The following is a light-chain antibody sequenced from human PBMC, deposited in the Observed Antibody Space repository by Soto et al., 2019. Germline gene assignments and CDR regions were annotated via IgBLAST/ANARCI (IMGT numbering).Light chain of an antibody. CDR3: QQYGSSGT. Sequence: EIVLTQSQRTLSWSPGESATLSCRARQRLSSSYLALFQQKPGQAPRLLIYGASNRATGIPDRFSGSGSGTDFTLTISRLEPEDFAVYYCQQYGSSGTFGQGTKVDI. V-gene: IGKV3-20*01. CDR2: GAS. CDR1: QRLSSSY. J-gene: IGKJ1*01.